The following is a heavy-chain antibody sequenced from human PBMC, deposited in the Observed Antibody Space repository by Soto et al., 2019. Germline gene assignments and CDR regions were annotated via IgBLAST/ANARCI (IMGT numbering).Heavy chain of an antibody. Sequence: SVKVSCKASGGTFSSYAISWVRQAPGQGLEWMGGIIPIFGTANYAQKFQGRVTMTEDTSTDTAYMELSSLRSEDTAVYYCATDSSGYKGYFDYWGQGTLVTVSS. CDR1: GGTFSSYA. CDR3: ATDSSGYKGYFDY. CDR2: IIPIFGTA. J-gene: IGHJ4*02. V-gene: IGHV1-69*06. D-gene: IGHD3-22*01.